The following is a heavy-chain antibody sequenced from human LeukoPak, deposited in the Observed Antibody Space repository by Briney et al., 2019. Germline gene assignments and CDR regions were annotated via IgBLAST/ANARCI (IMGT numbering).Heavy chain of an antibody. V-gene: IGHV3-30-3*01. J-gene: IGHJ4*02. CDR2: ISYDGSNK. D-gene: IGHD3-22*01. Sequence: GGSLRLSCAASGFTFSSYAMSWVRQAPGKGLEWVAVISYDGSNKYYADSVKGRFTISRDNSKNTLYLQMNSLRAEDTAVYYCARDFYYYDSSGYSYYFDYWGQGTLVTVSS. CDR3: ARDFYYYDSSGYSYYFDY. CDR1: GFTFSSYA.